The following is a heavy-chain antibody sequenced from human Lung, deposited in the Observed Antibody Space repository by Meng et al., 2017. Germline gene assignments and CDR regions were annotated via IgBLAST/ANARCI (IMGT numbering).Heavy chain of an antibody. V-gene: IGHV1-18*01. CDR3: ARAEEEYCSGGSCPNFDF. Sequence: QVQLVQSGGEVKKPRASVKVSCKVSGYIFTRYGIPWVRQAPGQGLEWMGWISGYNGNTNYAQKLQGRVTMTTDTSTSTAYMELRSLRSDDTAVYYCARAEEEYCSGGSCPNFDFWGQGTLVTVSS. CDR2: ISGYNGNT. J-gene: IGHJ4*02. D-gene: IGHD2-15*01. CDR1: GYIFTRYG.